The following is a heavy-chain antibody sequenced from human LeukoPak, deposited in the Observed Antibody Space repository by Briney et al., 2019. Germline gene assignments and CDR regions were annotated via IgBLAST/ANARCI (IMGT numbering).Heavy chain of an antibody. CDR3: ARGAYCGGDCYPGPYYFDY. CDR1: GYTFIDYY. D-gene: IGHD2-21*02. V-gene: IGHV1-2*02. J-gene: IGHJ4*02. CDR2: INPNSGGT. Sequence: ASVKVSCKASGYTFIDYYIHWVRQAPGQGLEWMGWINPNSGGTNYAQKFQGRVTMTRDTSISTAYMELSSLRSEDTAVYYCARGAYCGGDCYPGPYYFDYWGQGTLVTVSS.